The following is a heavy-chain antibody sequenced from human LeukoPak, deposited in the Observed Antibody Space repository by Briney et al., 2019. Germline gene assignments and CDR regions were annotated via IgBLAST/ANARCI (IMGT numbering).Heavy chain of an antibody. J-gene: IGHJ4*02. CDR3: ARGAVAGLINDY. CDR1: GYTFTNYD. D-gene: IGHD6-19*01. CDR2: MNPNSGNT. Sequence: GASVKVSCKASGYTFTNYDINWVRQATGQGLEWMGWMNPNSGNTGYAQKFQGRVTMTRNTSISTAYMEPSSLRSEDTAVYYCARGAVAGLINDYWGQGTLVTVSS. V-gene: IGHV1-8*01.